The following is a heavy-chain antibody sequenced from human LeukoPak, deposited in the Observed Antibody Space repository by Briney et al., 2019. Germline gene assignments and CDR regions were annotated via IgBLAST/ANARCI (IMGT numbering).Heavy chain of an antibody. D-gene: IGHD6-13*01. CDR1: GFTFSSYS. Sequence: GGSLKLSCAASGFTFSSYSMNWVRQAPGKGLEWVSYISSSSSTIYYADSVKGRFTISRDNAKNSLYLQMNSLRAEDTAVYYCARNKLAAAGDYWGQGTLVTVSS. V-gene: IGHV3-48*04. CDR3: ARNKLAAAGDY. J-gene: IGHJ4*02. CDR2: ISSSSSTI.